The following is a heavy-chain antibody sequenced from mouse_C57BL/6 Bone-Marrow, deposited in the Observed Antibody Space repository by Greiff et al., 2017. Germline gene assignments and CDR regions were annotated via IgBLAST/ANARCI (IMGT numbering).Heavy chain of an antibody. J-gene: IGHJ2*01. D-gene: IGHD3-3*01. CDR1: GYTFTSYW. CDR2: IHPNSGST. CDR3: ARRDSWVNDFDD. Sequence: QVQLQQPGAELVKPGASVKLSCKASGYTFTSYWMHWVKQRPGQGLEWIGMIHPNSGSTNYNEKFKRKATLTVDKSSSTAYMQLSSLTSDYSAVYFSARRDSWVNDFDDWGQGTTLTVAS. V-gene: IGHV1-64*01.